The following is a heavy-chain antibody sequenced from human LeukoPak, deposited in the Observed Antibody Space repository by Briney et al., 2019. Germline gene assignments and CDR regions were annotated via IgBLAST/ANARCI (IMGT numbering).Heavy chain of an antibody. D-gene: IGHD6-13*01. CDR1: GFTFDDYA. Sequence: GGSLRLSCAASGFTFDDYAMHWVRQAPGKGLEWVSGISWNSGSIGYADSVKGRFTISRDNAKNSLYLQMDSLRAEDTALYYCAKDISSGIAAAFDAFDIWGQGTMVTVSS. CDR2: ISWNSGSI. CDR3: AKDISSGIAAAFDAFDI. V-gene: IGHV3-9*01. J-gene: IGHJ3*02.